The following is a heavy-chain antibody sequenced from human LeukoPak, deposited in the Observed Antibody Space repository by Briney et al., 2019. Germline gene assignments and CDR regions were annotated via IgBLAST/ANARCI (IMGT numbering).Heavy chain of an antibody. Sequence: SETLSLTCTVSGGSISSYYWSWIRQPAGKGLEWIGRIYTSGSTNYNPSLKSRVTMSVDTSKNQFSLKLSSVTAADTAVYYCARDPGRYCSGGSCYSDYWGQGTLVTVSS. CDR3: ARDPGRYCSGGSCYSDY. J-gene: IGHJ4*02. V-gene: IGHV4-4*07. D-gene: IGHD2-15*01. CDR2: IYTSGST. CDR1: GGSISSYY.